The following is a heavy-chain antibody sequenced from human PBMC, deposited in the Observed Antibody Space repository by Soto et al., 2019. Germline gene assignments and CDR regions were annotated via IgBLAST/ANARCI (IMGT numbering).Heavy chain of an antibody. CDR2: IIPIFGTA. CDR3: ARDPKPFWRSWFDP. D-gene: IGHD3-3*01. CDR1: GGTFSSYA. Sequence: SVKVSCKASGGTFSSYAISWVRQAPGQGLKWMGGIIPIFGTANYAQKFQGRVTITADESTSTAYMELSSLRSEDTAVYYCARDPKPFWRSWFDPWGQGTLVTVSS. V-gene: IGHV1-69*13. J-gene: IGHJ5*02.